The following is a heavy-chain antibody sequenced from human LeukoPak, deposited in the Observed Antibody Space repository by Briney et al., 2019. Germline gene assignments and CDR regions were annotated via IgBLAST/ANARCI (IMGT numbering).Heavy chain of an antibody. D-gene: IGHD3-22*01. CDR2: IDWDDDK. CDR1: GGSISSGGYS. J-gene: IGHJ4*02. CDR3: ARQYYDSSGYYDY. Sequence: QTLSLTCAVSGGSISSGGYSWSWIRQPPGKALEWLARIDWDDDKYYSTSLKTRLTISKDTSKNQVVLTMTNMDPVDTATYYCARQYYDSSGYYDYWGQGTLVTVSS. V-gene: IGHV2-70*11.